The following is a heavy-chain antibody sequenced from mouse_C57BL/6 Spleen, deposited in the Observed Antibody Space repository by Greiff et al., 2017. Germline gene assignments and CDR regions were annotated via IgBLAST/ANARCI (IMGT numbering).Heavy chain of an antibody. V-gene: IGHV1-82*01. CDR1: GYAFSSSW. J-gene: IGHJ4*01. CDR3: ARWGGGSYDYYAMDY. D-gene: IGHD1-1*02. Sequence: QVQLQQSGPELVKPGASVKISCKASGYAFSSSWMNWVKQRPGKGLEWIGRIYPGDGDTNYNGKFKGKATLTADKSSSTAYMQLSSLTSEDSAVYFCARWGGGSYDYYAMDYWGQGTSVTVSS. CDR2: IYPGDGDT.